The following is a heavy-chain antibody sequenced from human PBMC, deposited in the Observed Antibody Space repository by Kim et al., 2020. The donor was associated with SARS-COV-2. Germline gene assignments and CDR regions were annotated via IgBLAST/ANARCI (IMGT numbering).Heavy chain of an antibody. V-gene: IGHV4-34*01. J-gene: IGHJ4*02. Sequence: NYNPSLKSLVTISVDTSKNQFSLKLSSVTAADTAVYYCARGGGSDEDFDYWGQGTLVTVSS. D-gene: IGHD1-26*01. CDR3: ARGGGSDEDFDY.